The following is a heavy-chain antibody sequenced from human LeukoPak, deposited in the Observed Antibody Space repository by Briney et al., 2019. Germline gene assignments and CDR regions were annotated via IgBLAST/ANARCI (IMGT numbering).Heavy chain of an antibody. CDR3: TRDLMDYDVSTGLHHYYMDV. V-gene: IGHV3-7*01. D-gene: IGHD3-9*01. J-gene: IGHJ6*02. Sequence: GGSLRLSCAASGFTISSYWMNWVRQAPGQGLEWVAIIKQDGSATYYVDSVRGRFTISRDNAKNTLYLQMNTLRVEDTAVYYCTRDLMDYDVSTGLHHYYMDVWGQGTTVTVSS. CDR1: GFTISSYW. CDR2: IKQDGSAT.